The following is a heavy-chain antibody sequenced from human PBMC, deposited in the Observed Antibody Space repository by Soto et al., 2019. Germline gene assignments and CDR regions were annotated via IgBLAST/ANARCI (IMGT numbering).Heavy chain of an antibody. CDR2: IYYSGNT. J-gene: IGHJ1*01. Sequence: PSETLSFTCTVSGDSITSNSYFWAWIRQPPGKGLEWIGSIYYSGNTYYNPSLKSRVTISVDTSKNQFSLKLSSVSAADTAVYYCARHLKLIYGSGTQTRRTRLTYFQHWGQGTLVTVSS. V-gene: IGHV4-39*01. CDR1: GDSITSNSYF. D-gene: IGHD3-10*01. CDR3: ARHLKLIYGSGTQTRRTRLTYFQH.